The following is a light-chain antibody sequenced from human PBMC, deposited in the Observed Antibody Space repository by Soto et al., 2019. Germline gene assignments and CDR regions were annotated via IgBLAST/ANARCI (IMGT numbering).Light chain of an antibody. Sequence: QSVLTQPPSASGSPGQRVTISCSGSSSNIGGNYVYWYQQFPGTAPKLLIYRSNQRPSGVPDRFSGSKSGTSASLAISGLRSEDEADDYCAAWDDSLSAVVFGGGTKLTVL. CDR3: AAWDDSLSAVV. CDR2: RSN. CDR1: SSNIGGNY. V-gene: IGLV1-47*01. J-gene: IGLJ2*01.